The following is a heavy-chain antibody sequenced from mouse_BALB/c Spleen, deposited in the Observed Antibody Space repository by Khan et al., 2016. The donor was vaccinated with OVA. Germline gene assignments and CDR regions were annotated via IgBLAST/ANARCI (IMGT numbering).Heavy chain of an antibody. CDR2: ITYSGST. D-gene: IGHD1-1*01. J-gene: IGHJ2*01. V-gene: IGHV3-2*02. Sequence: EVQLQESGPGLVKPSQSLSLTCPVPGYSITSDYAWNWIRQFPGNKLEWMAYITYSGSTGYNPSLKGRISITRDTSKNQFFLQLNSVTTEDTATYYCARDYGSSYLFVDYWGQGTTLTVSS. CDR3: ARDYGSSYLFVDY. CDR1: GYSITSDYA.